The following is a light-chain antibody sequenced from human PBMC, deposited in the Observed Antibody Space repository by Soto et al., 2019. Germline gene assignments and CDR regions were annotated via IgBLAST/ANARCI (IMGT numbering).Light chain of an antibody. V-gene: IGKV1-33*01. Sequence: DIQMTQSPSSLSASVGDRVTITCQASPHIGYYLNWYQQKPGKAPRLLIYDAYNLQTGVPSRFSGRKSGTDFTLTINALQPEDFGSYFCQQYDSLPLTFGGGTKVDIK. CDR2: DAY. CDR3: QQYDSLPLT. CDR1: PHIGYY. J-gene: IGKJ4*01.